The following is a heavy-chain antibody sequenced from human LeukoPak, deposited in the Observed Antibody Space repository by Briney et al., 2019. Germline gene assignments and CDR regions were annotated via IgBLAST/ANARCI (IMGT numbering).Heavy chain of an antibody. CDR2: IIPIFGTT. J-gene: IGHJ6*02. CDR3: ARGGSRYYYGMDV. Sequence: ASVKVSCKASGGTFSSYTVSWVRQAPGQGLEWMGGIIPIFGTTTFAQKFQGRVTIITDASTSTVYMELSSLRSEDTAVYYCARGGSRYYYGMDVWGQGTTVTVSS. V-gene: IGHV1-69*05. CDR1: GGTFSSYT.